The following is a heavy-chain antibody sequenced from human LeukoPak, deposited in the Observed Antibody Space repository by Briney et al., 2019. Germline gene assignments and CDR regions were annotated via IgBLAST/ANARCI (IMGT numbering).Heavy chain of an antibody. J-gene: IGHJ6*02. D-gene: IGHD1-20*01. CDR1: EYTFAGSY. CDR3: ARVQYNSDLQDPYYYFGMDV. Sequence: ASVRVSCKASEYTFAGSYIHWVRQAPGQGLEWMGWINPKSGATNYAQQFQGRVTMTRDTSTSTAYTDLSRLRSDDTAVYYCARVQYNSDLQDPYYYFGMDVWGQGTTVTVSS. V-gene: IGHV1-2*02. CDR2: INPKSGAT.